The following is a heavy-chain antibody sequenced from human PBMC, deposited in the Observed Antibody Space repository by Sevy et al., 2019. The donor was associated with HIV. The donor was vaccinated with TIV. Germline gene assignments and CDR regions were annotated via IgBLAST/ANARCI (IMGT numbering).Heavy chain of an antibody. J-gene: IGHJ5*02. CDR3: ARDPRDTIFGVDRNWFDP. CDR2: INPSGGST. D-gene: IGHD3-3*01. V-gene: IGHV1-46*01. CDR1: GYTFTSYY. Sequence: ASVKVSCKASGYTFTSYYMHWVRQAPGQGLEWMGIINPSGGSTSYAQKLQGRVTMTRDTSTSTVYMELSSLRSEDTAVYYCARDPRDTIFGVDRNWFDPWGQGTLVTVSS.